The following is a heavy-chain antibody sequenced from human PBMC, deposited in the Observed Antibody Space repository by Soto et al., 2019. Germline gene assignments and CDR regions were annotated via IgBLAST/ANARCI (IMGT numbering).Heavy chain of an antibody. J-gene: IGHJ6*02. CDR2: INPNSGGT. Sequence: GASVKVSCKASGYIFTGYYVHLVRQAPGQGLEWMGWINPNSGGTNYAQKFQGRVTMTRDTSISTAYMELSRLRSDDTAVYYCARDKRGSSGWSTPDYYYYYGMDVWGQRTTVTVSS. CDR1: GYIFTGYY. D-gene: IGHD6-19*01. CDR3: ARDKRGSSGWSTPDYYYYYGMDV. V-gene: IGHV1-2*02.